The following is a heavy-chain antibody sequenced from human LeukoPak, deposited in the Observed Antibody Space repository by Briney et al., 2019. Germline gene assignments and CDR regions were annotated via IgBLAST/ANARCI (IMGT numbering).Heavy chain of an antibody. V-gene: IGHV4-34*01. CDR1: GGSFSGYY. D-gene: IGHD3-10*01. J-gene: IGHJ6*02. CDR2: INHSGST. Sequence: PSETLSLTCAVYGGSFSGYYWSWIRQPPGKGLEWIGEINHSGSTNYNPSLKSRVTISVDTSKNQFSLKLSSVTAADTAVYYCASSIGRGSHYYYYGMDVWGQGTTVTVSS. CDR3: ASSIGRGSHYYYYGMDV.